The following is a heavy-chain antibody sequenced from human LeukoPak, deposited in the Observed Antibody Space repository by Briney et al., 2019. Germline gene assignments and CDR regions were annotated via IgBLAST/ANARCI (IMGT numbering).Heavy chain of an antibody. Sequence: SETLSLTCTVSGGSISSHYWSWIRQPPGKGLEWIGYIYYSGSTNYNPSLKSRVTISVDTSKNQFPLKLSSVTAADTAVYYCARDSSSSGLTDYWGQGTLVTVSS. J-gene: IGHJ4*02. CDR1: GGSISSHY. CDR2: IYYSGST. CDR3: ARDSSSSGLTDY. V-gene: IGHV4-59*11. D-gene: IGHD6-6*01.